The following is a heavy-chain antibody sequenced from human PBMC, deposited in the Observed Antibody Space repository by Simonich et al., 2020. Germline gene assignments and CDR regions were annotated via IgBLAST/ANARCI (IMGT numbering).Heavy chain of an antibody. J-gene: IGHJ6*02. V-gene: IGHV3-30*18. CDR2: ITYEGSNK. D-gene: IGHD4-17*01. CDR1: GFTFSSYG. Sequence: QVQLVESGGGVVQPGRSLRLPCAASGFTFSSYGTHWVRQAPGKGLGAVAVITYEGSNKYYADSRKGRFTISRDNSKNTLYLQMNSLRAEDTAMYYCAKESTVSRWDYYYGMDVWGQGTTVTVSS. CDR3: AKESTVSRWDYYYGMDV.